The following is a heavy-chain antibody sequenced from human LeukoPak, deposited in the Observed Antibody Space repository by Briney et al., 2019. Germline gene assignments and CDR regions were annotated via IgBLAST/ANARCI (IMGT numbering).Heavy chain of an antibody. CDR3: ARDMGSVNWFDP. CDR2: INSDGSST. CDR1: GFTFSSYW. V-gene: IGHV3-74*01. J-gene: IGHJ5*02. D-gene: IGHD3-10*01. Sequence: GGSLRLSCAASGFTFSSYWMHWVRQAPGKGLVWVSRINSDGSSTSYADSVKGRFTISGDNAKNTLYLQMNSLRAEDTAVYYCARDMGSVNWFDPWGQGTLVTVSS.